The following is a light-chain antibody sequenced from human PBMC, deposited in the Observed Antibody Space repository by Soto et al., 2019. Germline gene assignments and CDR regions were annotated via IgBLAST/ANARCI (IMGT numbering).Light chain of an antibody. Sequence: EIVLTQSPGTLSLSPGERATLSCRATQTISSNYLAWYQQKPGQAPKLLIHGASTRATGIPDRFSGSGSGTDFTLTISRLEPEDFAVYYCQQYLDWPRTFGQGTKVEIK. CDR2: GAS. CDR1: QTISSNY. J-gene: IGKJ1*01. V-gene: IGKV3-20*01. CDR3: QQYLDWPRT.